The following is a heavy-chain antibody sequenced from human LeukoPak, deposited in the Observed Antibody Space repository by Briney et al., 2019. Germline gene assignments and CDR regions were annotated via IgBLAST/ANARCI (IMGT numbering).Heavy chain of an antibody. D-gene: IGHD3-22*01. J-gene: IGHJ4*02. CDR3: AREGGGSGYYFDY. Sequence: SETLSLTCTVSGGSISSYYWSWIRQPPGKGLEWIGYIYYSGSTNYNPSLKSRVTISVDTSKNQFSLKLSSVTAADTAAYYCAREGGGSGYYFDYWGQGTLVTVSS. CDR1: GGSISSYY. V-gene: IGHV4-59*01. CDR2: IYYSGST.